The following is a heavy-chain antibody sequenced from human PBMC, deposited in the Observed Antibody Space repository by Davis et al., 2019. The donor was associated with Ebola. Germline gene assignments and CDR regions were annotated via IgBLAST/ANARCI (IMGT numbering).Heavy chain of an antibody. Sequence: GESLKISCAASGFTFASYAMTWVRQAPGKGLEWVSTISSSGGSTYYAESVRGRFSISRDNSKNMLYLQMNSLRVDDTAVYFCVREGNYDVLTGRTEALDLWGQGTVVTVSS. CDR3: VREGNYDVLTGRTEALDL. CDR1: GFTFASYA. D-gene: IGHD3-9*01. J-gene: IGHJ3*01. V-gene: IGHV3-23*01. CDR2: ISSSGGST.